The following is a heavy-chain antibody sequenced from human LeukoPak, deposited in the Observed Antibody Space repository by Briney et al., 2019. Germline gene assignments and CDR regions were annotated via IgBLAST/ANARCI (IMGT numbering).Heavy chain of an antibody. CDR2: ISGSGDKT. D-gene: IGHD6-13*01. J-gene: IGHJ4*02. V-gene: IGHV3-23*01. Sequence: GGSLRLSCAASGFTFTNYAMNWVRQAPGKGLEWVSDISGSGDKTYHADAVKGRFAISKDISKNTLYLQMNSLRAEDTAVYYCARGGIAAAGSSFDYWGQGTLVTVSS. CDR1: GFTFTNYA. CDR3: ARGGIAAAGSSFDY.